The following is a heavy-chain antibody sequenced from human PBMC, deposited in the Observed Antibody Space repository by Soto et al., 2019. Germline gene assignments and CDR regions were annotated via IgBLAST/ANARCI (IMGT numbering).Heavy chain of an antibody. Sequence: EAQLLESGEGMEQPGGSLRLSCAASGFTFDNYAMSWVRQAPGKGLARVSTISGNDRVTYYADSVKGRFTISRHNYTNTLYLQMNSMRDADTALSACAQWKERQAPCFTDYWGKGTMVTVSS. CDR3: AQWKERQAPCFTDY. D-gene: IGHD2-8*01. V-gene: IGHV3-23*01. CDR1: GFTFDNYA. J-gene: IGHJ4*02. CDR2: ISGNDRVT.